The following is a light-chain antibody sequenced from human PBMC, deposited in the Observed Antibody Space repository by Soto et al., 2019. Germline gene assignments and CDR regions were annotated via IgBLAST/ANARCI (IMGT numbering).Light chain of an antibody. CDR3: QQFSSYPLN. Sequence: EFVLTQSPGTLSLSPGERATLSCRASQTVRNNYLAWYQQKPGQAPRLLIYDASSRATGIPDRFSGGGSGTDFTLTISRLEPEDFAVYYCQQFSSYPLNFGGGTRWIS. J-gene: IGKJ4*01. CDR2: DAS. V-gene: IGKV3-20*01. CDR1: QTVRNNY.